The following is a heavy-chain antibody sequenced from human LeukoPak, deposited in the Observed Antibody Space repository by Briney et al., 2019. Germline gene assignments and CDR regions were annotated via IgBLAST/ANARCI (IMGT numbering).Heavy chain of an antibody. D-gene: IGHD4-17*01. J-gene: IGHJ3*02. Sequence: ASVTVSCKASGYSFTSNVISWVRQAPGQGLEWMGWISAYNGNTNYAQKFQGRVTMTEDTSTDTAYMELSSLRSEDTAVYYCARAVGDYGDWGAFDIWGQGTMVTVSS. CDR1: GYSFTSNV. CDR3: ARAVGDYGDWGAFDI. CDR2: ISAYNGNT. V-gene: IGHV1-18*01.